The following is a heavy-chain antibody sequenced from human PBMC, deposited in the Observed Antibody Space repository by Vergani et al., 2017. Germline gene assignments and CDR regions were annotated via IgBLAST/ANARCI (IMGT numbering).Heavy chain of an antibody. CDR3: ARRRRAAGMDDFYYYYYMDV. V-gene: IGHV3-11*01. J-gene: IGHJ6*03. CDR2: ISSSGSTI. Sequence: QVQLVESGGGLVKPGGSLRLSCAASGFTFSDYYMSWIRQAPGKGLEWVSYISSSGSTIYYADSVKGRFTISRDNAKNYLYLQMNSLRAEDTAVYYCARRRRAAGMDDFYYYYYMDVWGKGTTVTVSS. CDR1: GFTFSDYY. D-gene: IGHD2-15*01.